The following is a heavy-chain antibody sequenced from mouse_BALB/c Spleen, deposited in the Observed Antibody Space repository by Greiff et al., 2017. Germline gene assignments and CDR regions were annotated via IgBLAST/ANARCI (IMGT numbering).Heavy chain of an antibody. D-gene: IGHD1-1*01. J-gene: IGHJ4*01. Sequence: VQLKESGAELVRSGASVKLSCTASGFNIKDYYMHWVKQRPEQGLEWIGWIDPENGDTEYAPKFQGKATMTADTSSNTAYLQLSSLTSEDTAVYYCNAITTVVGAMDYWGQGTSVTVSS. CDR2: IDPENGDT. V-gene: IGHV14-4*02. CDR3: NAITTVVGAMDY. CDR1: GFNIKDYY.